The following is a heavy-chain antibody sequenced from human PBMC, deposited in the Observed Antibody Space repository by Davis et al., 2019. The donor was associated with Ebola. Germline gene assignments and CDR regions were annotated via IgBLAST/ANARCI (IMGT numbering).Heavy chain of an antibody. V-gene: IGHV1-18*01. J-gene: IGHJ2*01. Sequence: ASVKVSCKASGYTFTSYGISWVRQAPGQGLEWMGWISAYNGNTNYAQKLQGRVTMTTDTSTSTAYMELRSLRSDDTAVYYCARAHESTSSIYSWWYFDLWGRGTLVTVSS. CDR2: ISAYNGNT. CDR3: ARAHESTSSIYSWWYFDL. D-gene: IGHD2-15*01. CDR1: GYTFTSYG.